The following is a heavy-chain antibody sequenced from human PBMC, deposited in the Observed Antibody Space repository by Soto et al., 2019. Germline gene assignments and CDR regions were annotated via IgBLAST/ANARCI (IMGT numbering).Heavy chain of an antibody. Sequence: QVQLVESGGGVVQPGKSMRLSCAASGFTFTTYNMHWVRQAPGKGLEWVAIIWFDGGDKYYADSVKGRFTISRDNSKNTVSLQMNSLRAGDTAVYYCARDGYSYGSGSYYHGMDVWGQGPMVTVSS. CDR3: ARDGYSYGSGSYYHGMDV. V-gene: IGHV3-33*01. CDR1: GFTFTTYN. D-gene: IGHD3-10*01. J-gene: IGHJ6*02. CDR2: IWFDGGDK.